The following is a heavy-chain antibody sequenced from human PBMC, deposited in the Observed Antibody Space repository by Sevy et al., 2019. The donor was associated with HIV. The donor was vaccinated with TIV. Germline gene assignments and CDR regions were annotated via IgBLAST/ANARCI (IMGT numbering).Heavy chain of an antibody. CDR1: GFTFSSYA. CDR2: ISYDGSNK. CDR3: AREGTAMVIDY. J-gene: IGHJ4*02. Sequence: GGSLRLSGAASGFTFSSYAMHWVRQAPGKGLEWVAVISYDGSNKYYADSVKGRFTISRDNSKNTLYLQMNSLRAEDTAVYYCAREGTAMVIDYWGQGTLVTVSS. V-gene: IGHV3-30-3*01. D-gene: IGHD5-18*01.